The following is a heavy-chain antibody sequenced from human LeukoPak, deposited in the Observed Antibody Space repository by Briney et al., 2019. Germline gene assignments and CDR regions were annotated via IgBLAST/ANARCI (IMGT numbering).Heavy chain of an antibody. D-gene: IGHD4-23*01. V-gene: IGHV3-11*04. CDR1: GFTFRDYY. CDR3: ARENYAGDY. CDR2: ISSSGTTI. Sequence: PGGSLRLSCAASGFTFRDYYMSWIRQAPGKGLEWVSYISSSGTTINYADSVKGRFTISRDNAKNSLYLQMSSLRAEDTAVYYCARENYAGDYWGQGTLVTVSS. J-gene: IGHJ4*02.